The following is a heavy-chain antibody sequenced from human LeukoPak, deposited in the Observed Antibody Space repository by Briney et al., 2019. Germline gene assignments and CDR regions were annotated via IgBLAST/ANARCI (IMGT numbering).Heavy chain of an antibody. V-gene: IGHV3-7*01. Sequence: GGSLRLSCAASGFTFSSYWMSWVRQAPGKGLEWVANIKQDGSEKYYVDSVKGRFTISRDNAKNSLYLQMNSLRAEDTAVYYCARDEPGYCSGGSCYSGYWGQGTLVTVSS. J-gene: IGHJ4*02. CDR2: IKQDGSEK. D-gene: IGHD2-15*01. CDR3: ARDEPGYCSGGSCYSGY. CDR1: GFTFSSYW.